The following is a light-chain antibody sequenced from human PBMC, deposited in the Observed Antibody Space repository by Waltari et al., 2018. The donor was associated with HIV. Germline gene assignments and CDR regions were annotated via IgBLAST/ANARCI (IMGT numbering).Light chain of an antibody. J-gene: IGLJ3*02. CDR1: SSDVGGYDS. CDR3: CSYAGTYTYVL. V-gene: IGLV2-11*01. CDR2: EVI. Sequence: QSALTQPRSVSGSPGQSVTISCTGTSSDVGGYDSVSWYLQHPGKVPKLIIYEVIKRLSRGPDRFACSKSGNTDSLTISGLQTEDEADYFCCSYAGTYTYVLFGGGTKLTVL.